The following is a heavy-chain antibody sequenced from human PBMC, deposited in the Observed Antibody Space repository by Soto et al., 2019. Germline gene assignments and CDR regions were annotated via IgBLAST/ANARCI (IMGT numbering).Heavy chain of an antibody. V-gene: IGHV3-23*01. CDR2: ISDGGDLT. CDR3: ARRAFGSSRSFDI. Sequence: GGSLRLSCTGSGFAFSSHPMSWVRQAPERGLEWVSGISDGGDLTYNADSVRGRFTISRDNSKNTLFLQMNSLRVEDTAVYYCARRAFGSSRSFDIWGQGTMVTVSS. D-gene: IGHD6-6*01. J-gene: IGHJ3*02. CDR1: GFAFSSHP.